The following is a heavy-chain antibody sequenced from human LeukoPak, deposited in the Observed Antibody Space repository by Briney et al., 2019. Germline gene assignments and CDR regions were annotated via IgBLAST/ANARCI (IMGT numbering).Heavy chain of an antibody. CDR3: ARGSYYDSSDTVDY. Sequence: GGSLRLSCAASGFTYSSYWMSWVRQAPGKGLEWVANIKQDGSEKYYVDSVKGRFTISRDNAKNSLYLQMNSLRAEDTAVYYCARGSYYDSSDTVDYWGQGTLVTVSS. V-gene: IGHV3-7*01. D-gene: IGHD3-22*01. CDR2: IKQDGSEK. CDR1: GFTYSSYW. J-gene: IGHJ4*02.